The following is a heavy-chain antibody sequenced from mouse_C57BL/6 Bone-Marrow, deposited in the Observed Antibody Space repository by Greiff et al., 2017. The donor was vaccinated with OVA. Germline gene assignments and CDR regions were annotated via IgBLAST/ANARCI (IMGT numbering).Heavy chain of an antibody. J-gene: IGHJ3*01. D-gene: IGHD3-3*01. CDR2: ISDGGSYT. Sequence: EVMLVESGGGLVKPGGSLKLSCAASGFTFSSYAMSWVRQTPEKRLEWVATISDGGSYTYYPDNVKGRFTISRDNAKNNLYLQMSHLESEDAAMYYCARAGGAWFAYWGQGTLVTVSA. CDR1: GFTFSSYA. CDR3: ARAGGAWFAY. V-gene: IGHV5-4*03.